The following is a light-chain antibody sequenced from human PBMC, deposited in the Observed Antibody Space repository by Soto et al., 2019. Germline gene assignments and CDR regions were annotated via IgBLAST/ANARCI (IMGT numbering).Light chain of an antibody. Sequence: EIVMTQSPATLSVSPGERATLSCRASQSVSSNLAWYQQKPGQAPRLLIYGASTSATGIPATFSGSGSGTEFTLTISSLQSEDFAVYYCQQYNNWPLTFGPGTKVYIK. CDR3: QQYNNWPLT. CDR1: QSVSSN. CDR2: GAS. V-gene: IGKV3-15*01. J-gene: IGKJ3*01.